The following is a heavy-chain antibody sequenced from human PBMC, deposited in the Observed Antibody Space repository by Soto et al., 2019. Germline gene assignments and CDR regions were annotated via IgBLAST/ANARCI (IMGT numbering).Heavy chain of an antibody. D-gene: IGHD6-19*01. CDR2: INHSGST. J-gene: IGHJ3*02. CDR1: GGSFSGYY. Sequence: QVQLQQWGAGLLKPSETLSLTCAVYGGSFSGYYCSWIRQPPGKGLEWIGEINHSGSTNYNPSLKSRVTISVDTAKNQFSLKLSSVTAADTAVYYCARGGGYSSHAFDIWGQGTMVTVSS. V-gene: IGHV4-34*01. CDR3: ARGGGYSSHAFDI.